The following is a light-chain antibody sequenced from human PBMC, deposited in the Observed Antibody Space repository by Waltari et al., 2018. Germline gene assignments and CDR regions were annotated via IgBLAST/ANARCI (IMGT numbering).Light chain of an antibody. J-gene: IGKJ1*01. Sequence: EVVLTQSPGTLSLSPGETATLSCRASQNIGRYLVWYQQKSGQAPRLLIYGASTRATGIPDGFSGSGSGTDFSLTISRLEAEDFAVYYCQNHERLPATFGQGTKVEIK. CDR1: QNIGRY. CDR3: QNHERLPAT. V-gene: IGKV3-20*01. CDR2: GAS.